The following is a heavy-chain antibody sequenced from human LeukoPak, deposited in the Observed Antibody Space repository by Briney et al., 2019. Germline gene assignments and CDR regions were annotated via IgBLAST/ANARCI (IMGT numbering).Heavy chain of an antibody. Sequence: EGSLRLSCAASGFTLSSYWMTWVRQAPGKGLEWVANIKEDGSEKHYVDSVKGRFTVSRDNAKNSLSLEMNSLRAEDTAVYYCVRSYDYWGQGTQVTVSS. CDR3: VRSYDY. CDR2: IKEDGSEK. CDR1: GFTLSSYW. J-gene: IGHJ4*02. V-gene: IGHV3-7*01.